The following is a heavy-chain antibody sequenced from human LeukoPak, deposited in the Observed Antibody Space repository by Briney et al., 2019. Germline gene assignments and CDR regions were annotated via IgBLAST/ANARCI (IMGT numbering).Heavy chain of an antibody. J-gene: IGHJ4*02. CDR2: IKSKADGGIS. V-gene: IGHV3-15*01. Sequence: GGSLRLSCAASGFTFTNAWMNWVRQAPGKGLEWLGRIKSKADGGISDYAEPVKGRFTFSRDDSKNTLYLLMNSLKTGDTAVYYCTTTYHYDSSPGSFDYWGQGTLVTVSS. CDR3: TTTYHYDSSPGSFDY. D-gene: IGHD3-22*01. CDR1: GFTFTNAW.